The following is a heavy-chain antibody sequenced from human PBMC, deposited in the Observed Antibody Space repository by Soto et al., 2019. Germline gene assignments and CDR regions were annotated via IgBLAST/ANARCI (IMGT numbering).Heavy chain of an antibody. D-gene: IGHD2-2*01. V-gene: IGHV3-33*01. CDR2: IWYDGSNK. J-gene: IGHJ6*02. Sequence: PGGSLRLSCAASGFTFSSYGMHWVRQAPGKGLEWVAVIWYDGSNKYYADSVKGRFTISRDNSKNTLYLQMNSLRAEDTAVYYCARVPAAINFYYYGMDVWGQGTTVTVSS. CDR1: GFTFSSYG. CDR3: ARVPAAINFYYYGMDV.